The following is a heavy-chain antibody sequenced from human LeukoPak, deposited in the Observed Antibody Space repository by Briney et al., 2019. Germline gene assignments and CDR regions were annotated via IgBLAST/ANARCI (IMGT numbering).Heavy chain of an antibody. J-gene: IGHJ4*02. V-gene: IGHV3-21*01. CDR2: ISSSSSYI. CDR1: GFTFSSYS. Sequence: GGSLRLSCAASGFTFSSYSMNWVRQAPGRGLEWVSSISSSSSYIYYADSVKGRFTISRDNAKNSLYLQMNSLRAEDTAVYYCARDAPRSGSIARFDYWGQGTLVTVSS. CDR3: ARDAPRSGSIARFDY. D-gene: IGHD3-3*01.